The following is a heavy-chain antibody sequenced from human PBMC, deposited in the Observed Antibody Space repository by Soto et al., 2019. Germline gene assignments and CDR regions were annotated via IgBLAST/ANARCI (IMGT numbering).Heavy chain of an antibody. Sequence: EVHLVESGGDLVQPGGSLRLSCEASGFTFSSHWMSWVRQAPGKGLEWVANIKGDGSEKYYVDSVKGRFTISRDNAKNSLFLQMNSLRVEDTALYYCAKDVRWGQGTLVTVSS. CDR1: GFTFSSHW. V-gene: IGHV3-7*04. CDR2: IKGDGSEK. J-gene: IGHJ4*02. CDR3: AKDVR.